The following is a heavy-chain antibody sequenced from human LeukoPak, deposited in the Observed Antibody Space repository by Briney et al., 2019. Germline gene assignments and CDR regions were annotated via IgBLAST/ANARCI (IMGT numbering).Heavy chain of an antibody. J-gene: IGHJ5*02. CDR2: IYYSGSI. CDR1: GGSISSSSYY. CDR3: ARDSGLAAAGTDRNWFDP. V-gene: IGHV4-39*02. Sequence: PSETLSLACTVSGGSISSSSYYWGWVRQPPGKGLEWIGSIYYSGSIYYNPSLKSRVTISVDPSKNQFSLKLSSVTAADTAVYYCARDSGLAAAGTDRNWFDPWGQGTLVTVSS. D-gene: IGHD6-13*01.